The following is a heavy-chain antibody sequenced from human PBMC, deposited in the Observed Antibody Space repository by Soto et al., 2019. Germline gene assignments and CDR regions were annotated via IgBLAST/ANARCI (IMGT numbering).Heavy chain of an antibody. Sequence: GGSLILSCASAGFTFSNALMSLVRQAPGGGLEWVGRIKRNIDGGTTDYAAPVKGRFAISRDDSNSILYLEMNSLRSEDKAVYYCTTVDAVVLNWGQGLLVTVSS. CDR1: GFTFSNAL. CDR2: IKRNIDGGTT. J-gene: IGHJ4*02. D-gene: IGHD6-19*01. V-gene: IGHV3-15*01. CDR3: TTVDAVVLN.